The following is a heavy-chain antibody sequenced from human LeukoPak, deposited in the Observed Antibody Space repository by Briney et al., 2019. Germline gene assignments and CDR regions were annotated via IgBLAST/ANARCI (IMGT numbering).Heavy chain of an antibody. V-gene: IGHV4-61*01. Sequence: SETLSLTCTVSGGSVSSGSYYWSWIRQPPGKGLEWIGYIYYSGSTNYNPSLKSRVTISMDTSKNQFSLKLSSVTAADTAVYYCARDPAVAGTIGYYYYGMDVWGQGTTVTVSS. CDR1: GGSVSSGSYY. D-gene: IGHD6-19*01. J-gene: IGHJ6*02. CDR2: IYYSGST. CDR3: ARDPAVAGTIGYYYYGMDV.